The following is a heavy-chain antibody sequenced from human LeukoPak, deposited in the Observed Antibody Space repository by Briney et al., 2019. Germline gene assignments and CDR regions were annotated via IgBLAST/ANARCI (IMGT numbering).Heavy chain of an antibody. CDR3: ASQAYYYDSSGSGYYFDY. CDR2: ISGSGGST. V-gene: IGHV3-23*01. Sequence: PGGSLRLSCAASGFTFSSYAMSWVRHAPGKGLEWVSAISGSGGSTYYADSVKGRFTISRDNSKNTLYLQMNSLRAEDTAVYYCASQAYYYDSSGSGYYFDYWGQGTLVTVSS. D-gene: IGHD3-22*01. CDR1: GFTFSSYA. J-gene: IGHJ4*02.